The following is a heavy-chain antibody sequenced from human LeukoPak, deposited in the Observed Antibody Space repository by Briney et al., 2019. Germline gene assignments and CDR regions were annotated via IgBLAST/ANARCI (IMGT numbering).Heavy chain of an antibody. CDR1: GFTFSSYS. V-gene: IGHV3-21*01. Sequence: GGSLRLSCAASGFTFSSYSMNWVRQAPGKGLEWVSSISSSSSYIYYADSVKGRFTISRDNAKNSLYLQMNSLRAEDTAVYYCARDGLDYGGNSDDAFDIWGQGTMVTVSS. D-gene: IGHD4-23*01. CDR3: ARDGLDYGGNSDDAFDI. J-gene: IGHJ3*02. CDR2: ISSSSSYI.